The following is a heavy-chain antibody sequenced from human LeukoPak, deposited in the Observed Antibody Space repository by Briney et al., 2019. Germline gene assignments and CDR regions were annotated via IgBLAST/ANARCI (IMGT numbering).Heavy chain of an antibody. V-gene: IGHV3-23*01. CDR2: LSNSGSTT. CDR3: ARDRIAARPLGY. CDR1: GSTFSSSA. J-gene: IGHJ4*02. D-gene: IGHD6-6*01. Sequence: GGSLRLSCGASGSTFSSSAMSWVRQAPGKGLEWVSLLSNSGSTTYYADSVKGRFTISRDNSKNTLYLQMNSLRAEDTAVYYCARDRIAARPLGYWGQGTLVTVSS.